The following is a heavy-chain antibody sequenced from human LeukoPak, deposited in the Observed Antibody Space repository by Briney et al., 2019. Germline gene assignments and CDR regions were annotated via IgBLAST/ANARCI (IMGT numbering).Heavy chain of an antibody. D-gene: IGHD1-14*01. CDR2: IIPIFGTA. V-gene: IGHV1-69*05. Sequence: SVKVSCKASGGTFSSYAISWVRQAPGQGLEWMGRIIPIFGTANYAQKFQGRVTITTDESTSTAYMELSSLRSEDTAVCYCASITGARGNAWGRGTLVTVSS. CDR1: GGTFSSYA. J-gene: IGHJ5*02. CDR3: ASITGARGNA.